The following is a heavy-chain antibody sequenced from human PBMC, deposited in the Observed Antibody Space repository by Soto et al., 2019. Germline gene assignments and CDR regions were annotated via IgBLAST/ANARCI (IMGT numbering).Heavy chain of an antibody. D-gene: IGHD5-12*01. J-gene: IGHJ3*01. CDR3: ARGKPLAYEGPSGFDL. CDR2: ISNDGTKR. CDR1: GFTFSGYA. V-gene: IGHV3-30*04. Sequence: PGGSLRLSCAASGFTFSGYAIHWVRQAPGEGLEWVAVISNDGTKRFYADSVKGRFTISRDNSRKSLLLQMNSLRAEDTALYYCARGKPLAYEGPSGFDLWGQGTMVTVSS.